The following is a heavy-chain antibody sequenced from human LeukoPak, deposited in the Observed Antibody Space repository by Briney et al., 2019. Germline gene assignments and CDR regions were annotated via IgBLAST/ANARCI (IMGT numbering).Heavy chain of an antibody. D-gene: IGHD3-22*01. V-gene: IGHV3-66*01. J-gene: IGHJ1*01. CDR3: AREGSRYYDSSGYYLDAEYFQH. Sequence: PSETLSLTCTVSGASISSYYWSWVRQAPGKGLEWVSVIYSGSSTYYADSVKGRFTISRDNSKNTLYLQMNSLRAEDTAVYYCAREGSRYYDSSGYYLDAEYFQHWGQGTLVTVSS. CDR2: IYSGSST. CDR1: GASISSYY.